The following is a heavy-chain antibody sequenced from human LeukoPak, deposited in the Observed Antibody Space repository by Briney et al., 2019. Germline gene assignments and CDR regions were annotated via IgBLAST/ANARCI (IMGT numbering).Heavy chain of an antibody. CDR3: ARGPGQFVRTPPRGWFDP. CDR1: GGSLHNYY. J-gene: IGHJ5*02. CDR2: INHSGST. D-gene: IGHD6-6*01. V-gene: IGHV4-34*01. Sequence: PSETLSLTCTVSGGSLHNYYWSWIRQPPGKGLEWIGEINHSGSTYYSPSLRSRVTISLDTSRNQFSLKLNSVTAADTAVYYCARGPGQFVRTPPRGWFDPWGQGTLVTVSS.